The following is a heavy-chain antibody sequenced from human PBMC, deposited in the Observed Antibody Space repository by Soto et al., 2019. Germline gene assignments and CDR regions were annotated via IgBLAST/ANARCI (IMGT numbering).Heavy chain of an antibody. J-gene: IGHJ4*02. CDR1: GFTFSSYA. CDR2: IYYSGST. Sequence: LRLSCAASGFTFSSYAMSWVRQAPGKGLEWIGYIYYSGSTYYNPSLKSRVTISVDTSKNQFSLKLSSVTAADTAVHYCARVTRLYYFDYWGQGTLVTVSS. D-gene: IGHD4-17*01. V-gene: IGHV4-31*02. CDR3: ARVTRLYYFDY.